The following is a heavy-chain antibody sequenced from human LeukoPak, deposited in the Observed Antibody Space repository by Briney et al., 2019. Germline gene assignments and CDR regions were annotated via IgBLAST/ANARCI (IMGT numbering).Heavy chain of an antibody. J-gene: IGHJ6*02. Sequence: GASVKVSCKASGYTFTSYGISWVRQAPGQGLEWMGWISAYNGNTNYAQKLQGRVTMTTDTSTSTAYMELRSLRSDDTAVYYCARGLITYYYDSSGSGMDVWGQGTTVTVSS. V-gene: IGHV1-18*01. CDR1: GYTFTSYG. CDR2: ISAYNGNT. D-gene: IGHD3-22*01. CDR3: ARGLITYYYDSSGSGMDV.